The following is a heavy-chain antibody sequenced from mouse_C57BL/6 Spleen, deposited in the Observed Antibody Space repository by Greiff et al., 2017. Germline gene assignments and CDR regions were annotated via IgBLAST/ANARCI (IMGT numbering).Heavy chain of an antibody. V-gene: IGHV1-84*01. CDR1: GYTFTDYY. Sequence: LVESGPELVKPGASVKISCKASGYTFTDYYINWVKQRPGQGLEWIGWIYPGSGNTKYNEKFKGKATLTVDTSSSTAYMQLSSLTSEDSAVYFCARSYGSSYFWYFDVWGTGTTVTVSS. CDR3: ARSYGSSYFWYFDV. CDR2: IYPGSGNT. J-gene: IGHJ1*03. D-gene: IGHD1-1*01.